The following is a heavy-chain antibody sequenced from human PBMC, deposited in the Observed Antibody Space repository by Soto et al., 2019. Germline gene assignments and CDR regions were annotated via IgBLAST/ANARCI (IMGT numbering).Heavy chain of an antibody. CDR1: GFTFSSYA. J-gene: IGHJ3*02. CDR2: ISGSGGST. CDR3: ANLYYYDSSGYPDDAFDI. V-gene: IGHV3-23*01. Sequence: GGSLRLSCAASGFTFSSYAMSWVRQAPGKGLEWVSAISGSGGSTYYADSVKGRFTISSDNSKNTLYLQMNSLRAEDTAVYYCANLYYYDSSGYPDDAFDIWGQGTMVTVSS. D-gene: IGHD3-22*01.